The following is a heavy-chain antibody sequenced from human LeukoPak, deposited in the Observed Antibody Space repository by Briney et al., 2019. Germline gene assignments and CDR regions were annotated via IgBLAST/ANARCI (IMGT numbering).Heavy chain of an antibody. D-gene: IGHD3-22*01. J-gene: IGHJ4*02. CDR2: IYYSGST. CDR1: GGSISSYY. Sequence: SETLSLTCTVSGGSISSYYWSWIRQPPGKGLEWIGYIYYSGSTNYNPSLKSRVTISVDTSKNQFSLKLSSVTAADTAVYYCARHEVVQWLLLDYWGQGTLVTVSS. CDR3: ARHEVVQWLLLDY. V-gene: IGHV4-59*08.